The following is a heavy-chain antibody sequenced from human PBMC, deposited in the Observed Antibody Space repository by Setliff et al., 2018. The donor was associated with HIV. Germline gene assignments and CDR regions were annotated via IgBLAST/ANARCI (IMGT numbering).Heavy chain of an antibody. D-gene: IGHD6-25*01. CDR2: IYHTGAT. CDR1: GGSISSDDHY. V-gene: IGHV4-30-4*01. CDR3: ARVSISASVYFDY. Sequence: LSLTCTVSGGSISSDDHYWSWIRQPPGKGLEWIGYIYHTGATYYKSSLESRLTISVDTSKNQFSLKLNSVTAADTAVYFCARVSISASVYFDYWGQGSQVTVSS. J-gene: IGHJ4*02.